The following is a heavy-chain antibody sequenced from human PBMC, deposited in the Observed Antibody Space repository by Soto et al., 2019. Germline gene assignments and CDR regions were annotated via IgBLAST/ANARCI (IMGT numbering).Heavy chain of an antibody. V-gene: IGHV1-8*01. CDR3: ARGRASGSYYLLGY. J-gene: IGHJ4*02. CDR1: GDTFTTYD. Sequence: ASVKVSCKASGDTFTTYDINCVRQATGHGLEWMGWINPNSGNIGYAQRFQGRVTMTRDTAIRTAYMEVSSLRSDDTAVYYCARGRASGSYYLLGYWGQGTLVTVSS. CDR2: INPNSGNI. D-gene: IGHD3-10*01.